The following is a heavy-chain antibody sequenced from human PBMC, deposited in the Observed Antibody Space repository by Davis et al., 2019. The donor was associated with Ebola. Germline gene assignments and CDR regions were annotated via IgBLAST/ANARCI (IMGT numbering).Heavy chain of an antibody. Sequence: MPSETLSLTCTVSGGSISSSSYYWGWIRQPPGKGLEWIGSIYYSGSAYYNPSLKSRVTISIDTSKNQFSLKLSSVTAADTAVFYCARHLGYHDFWSGPLYYYYGMDVWGQGTTVTVSS. D-gene: IGHD3-3*01. CDR1: GGSISSSSYY. CDR2: IYYSGSA. J-gene: IGHJ6*02. CDR3: ARHLGYHDFWSGPLYYYYGMDV. V-gene: IGHV4-39*01.